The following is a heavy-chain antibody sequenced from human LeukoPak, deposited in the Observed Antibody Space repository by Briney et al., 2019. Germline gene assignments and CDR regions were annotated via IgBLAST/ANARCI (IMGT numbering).Heavy chain of an antibody. Sequence: ASVKVSCKASGYTFTSYYMHWVRQAPGQGLEWMGWINPNSGGTNYAQKFQGWVTMTRDTSISTAYMELSRLRSDDTAVYYCARALRNWNSLYDYWGQGTLVTVSS. V-gene: IGHV1-2*04. CDR2: INPNSGGT. D-gene: IGHD1-7*01. J-gene: IGHJ4*02. CDR1: GYTFTSYY. CDR3: ARALRNWNSLYDY.